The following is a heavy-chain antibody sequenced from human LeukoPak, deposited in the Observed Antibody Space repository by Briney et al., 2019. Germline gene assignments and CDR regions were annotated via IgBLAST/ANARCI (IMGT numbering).Heavy chain of an antibody. V-gene: IGHV4-59*01. Sequence: SETLSLTCTVSGGSISSYYWSCIRQPPGKGLEWIGYIYYSGSTNYNPSLKSRVTISVDTSKNQFSLKLSSVTAADTAVYYCARDTHYYDSSGYKEYFDLWGRGTLVTVSS. CDR2: IYYSGST. CDR1: GGSISSYY. CDR3: ARDTHYYDSSGYKEYFDL. D-gene: IGHD3-22*01. J-gene: IGHJ2*01.